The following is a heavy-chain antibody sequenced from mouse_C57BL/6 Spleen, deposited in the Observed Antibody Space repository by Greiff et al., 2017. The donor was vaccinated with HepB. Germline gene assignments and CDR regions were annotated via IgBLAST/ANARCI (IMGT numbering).Heavy chain of an antibody. CDR3: ARGGVTVVEGYYAMDY. V-gene: IGHV1-54*01. CDR2: INPGSGGT. D-gene: IGHD1-1*01. CDR1: GYAFTNYL. Sequence: QVQLQQSGAELVRPGTSVKVSCKASGYAFTNYLIEWVKQRPGQGLEWIGVINPGSGGTNYNEKFKGKATLTADKSSSTAYMQLSSLTSEDSAVYFCARGGVTVVEGYYAMDYWGQGTSVTVSS. J-gene: IGHJ4*01.